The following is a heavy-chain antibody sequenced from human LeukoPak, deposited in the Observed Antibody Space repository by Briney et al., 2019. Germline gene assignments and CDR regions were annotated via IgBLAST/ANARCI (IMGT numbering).Heavy chain of an antibody. V-gene: IGHV4-4*02. CDR2: VHLNGAT. CDR3: TRESGAFSPFGF. Sequence: SETLSLTCAVSGGSIMTTNWWSWVRQPPGKGLEWIGEVHLNGATNYNPSLESRVSMSIDTSKNQMSLKLTSVTAADTAIYYCTRESGAFSPFGFWGQGTLVTVFS. J-gene: IGHJ4*02. CDR1: GGSIMTTNW. D-gene: IGHD1-26*01.